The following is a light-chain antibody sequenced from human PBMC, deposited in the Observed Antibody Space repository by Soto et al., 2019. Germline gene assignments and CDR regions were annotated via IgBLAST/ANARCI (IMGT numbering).Light chain of an antibody. CDR3: QSYDSSSPVV. CDR2: EDN. CDR1: SGSIASSS. V-gene: IGLV6-57*04. Sequence: FMLTQPHSVSESPGKTVTISCTRSSGSIASSSVQWYQQRPGSAPTTVIYEDNQRPSGVPDRFSGSIDTSSNSASLTISGLKTEDEADYYCQSYDSSSPVVFGGGTKVTVL. J-gene: IGLJ2*01.